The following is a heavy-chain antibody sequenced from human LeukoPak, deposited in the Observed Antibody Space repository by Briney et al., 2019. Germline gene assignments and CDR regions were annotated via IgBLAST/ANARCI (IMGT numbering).Heavy chain of an antibody. J-gene: IGHJ6*02. CDR3: ARHYSSSWPHYYYYGMDV. CDR2: IYYSGST. CDR1: GGSISSYY. D-gene: IGHD6-13*01. Sequence: SETLSLTCTVSGGSISSYYWSWIRQPPGKGLEWIGYIYYSGSTNYNPSLKSRVTISVDTSKNQFSLKLSSVTAADTAVYYCARHYSSSWPHYYYYGMDVWGQGTTVTVSS. V-gene: IGHV4-59*08.